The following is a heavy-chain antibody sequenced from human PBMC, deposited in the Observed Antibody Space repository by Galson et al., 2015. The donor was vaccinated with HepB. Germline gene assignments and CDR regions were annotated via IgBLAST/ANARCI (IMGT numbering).Heavy chain of an antibody. J-gene: IGHJ4*02. Sequence: CAISGDSVSSDSAAWNWIRQSPSRGLEWLGRTYYRSKWYNDYAVSVKSRITINPDTSKNQFSLQLTSVTPDDTAVYYCAREGFGEFSWLGSWGQGTLVTVSS. D-gene: IGHD3-10*01. CDR1: GDSVSSDSAA. V-gene: IGHV6-1*01. CDR3: AREGFGEFSWLGS. CDR2: TYYRSKWYN.